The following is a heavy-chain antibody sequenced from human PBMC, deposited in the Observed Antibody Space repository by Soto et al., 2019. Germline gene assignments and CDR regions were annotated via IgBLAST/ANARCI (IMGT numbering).Heavy chain of an antibody. Sequence: PSETLSLTCPVSGGSIRNSSYYWGWIRRPPGKGLEWIGTIYYSGSTYYNPSLKSRVTISVDTSKNQFSLKLSSVTAADTAVYYCARHTPAISISDHWGQGTLVTVSS. CDR2: IYYSGST. V-gene: IGHV4-39*01. J-gene: IGHJ4*02. CDR1: GGSIRNSSYY. CDR3: ARHTPAISISDH. D-gene: IGHD2-15*01.